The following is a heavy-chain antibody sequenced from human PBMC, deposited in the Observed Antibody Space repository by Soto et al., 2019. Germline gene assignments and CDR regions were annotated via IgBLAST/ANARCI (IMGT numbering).Heavy chain of an antibody. CDR2: INHSGST. D-gene: IGHD5-18*01. Sequence: PSETLSLTCAVYGRSFSGYYWSWIRQPPGKGLEWIGEINHSGSTNYNPSLKSRVTISVDTSKNQFSLKLRSVTAADTDVYSGARNASHSYGYLYYYYGMDVFGHGTTIIVSS. CDR3: ARNASHSYGYLYYYYGMDV. V-gene: IGHV4-34*01. CDR1: GRSFSGYY. J-gene: IGHJ6*02.